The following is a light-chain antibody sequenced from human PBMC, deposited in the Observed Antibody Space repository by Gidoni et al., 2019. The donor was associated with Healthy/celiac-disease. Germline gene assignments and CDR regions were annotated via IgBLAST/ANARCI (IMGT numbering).Light chain of an antibody. CDR1: NIGSKS. CDR2: DDS. Sequence: YVLTQPPSVSVAPGQTARITCGGNNIGSKSVHWYQQKPGRAPVLVVYDDSDRPSGIPERFSGSNSGNTATLTISRVEAGDEADYYCQVWDSSSDHVVFGGGTKLTVL. CDR3: QVWDSSSDHVV. V-gene: IGLV3-21*02. J-gene: IGLJ2*01.